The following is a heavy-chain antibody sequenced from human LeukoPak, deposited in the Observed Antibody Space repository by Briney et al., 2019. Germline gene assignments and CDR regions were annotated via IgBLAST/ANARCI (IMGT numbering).Heavy chain of an antibody. D-gene: IGHD3-10*01. J-gene: IGHJ4*02. Sequence: SETLSLTCTVSGASVSSDYWSWTRQSPGKGLEWIGYIYHSGHTMSNPSLKSRVSLSLDTSNNQFSLKLSSVTAADTAVYYCARDKLWFGDLDYWGQGTLVTVSS. V-gene: IGHV4-59*02. CDR3: ARDKLWFGDLDY. CDR2: IYHSGHT. CDR1: GASVSSDY.